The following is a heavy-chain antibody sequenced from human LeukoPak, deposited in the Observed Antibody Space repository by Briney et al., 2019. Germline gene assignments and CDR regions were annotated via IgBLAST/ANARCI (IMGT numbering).Heavy chain of an antibody. CDR3: AAEDGSPYYFDY. Sequence: ASVKVSCKASGGTFSSYAISWVRQAPGQGLEWMGGIIPIFGTANYAQKFRGRVTITADESTSTAYMELSSLRSEDTAVYYCAAEDGSPYYFDYWGQGTLVTVSS. J-gene: IGHJ4*02. CDR2: IIPIFGTA. V-gene: IGHV1-69*13. CDR1: GGTFSSYA. D-gene: IGHD5-24*01.